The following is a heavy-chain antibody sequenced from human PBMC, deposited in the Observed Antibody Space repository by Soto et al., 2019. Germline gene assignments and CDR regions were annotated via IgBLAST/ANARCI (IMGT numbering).Heavy chain of an antibody. J-gene: IGHJ3*02. CDR1: GFTFSSYE. CDR2: ISSSGSTI. Sequence: PGGSLRLSCAASGFTFSSYEMNWVRQAPGKGLEWVSYISSSGSTIYYADSVKGRFTISRDNAKNSLYLQMNSLRAEDTAVYYCASPYYEDAFDIWGQGTMVTVSS. D-gene: IGHD3-22*01. CDR3: ASPYYEDAFDI. V-gene: IGHV3-48*03.